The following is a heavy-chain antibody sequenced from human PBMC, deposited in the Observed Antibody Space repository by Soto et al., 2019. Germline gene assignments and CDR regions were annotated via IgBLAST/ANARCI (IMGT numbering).Heavy chain of an antibody. V-gene: IGHV3-23*01. J-gene: IGHJ4*02. CDR3: VKDRVLPSGTQ. CDR2: ISSGGGNT. D-gene: IGHD2-2*01. Sequence: EVQLLEAGGGLVQPGGSLRLSCAASGFTLRSSAMSWVRQAPGKGLEWVSAISSGGGNTFYADSVKGRFTISRDNSNNTLYLNMNSLSAEDTAVYYCVKDRVLPSGTQWGQGALVTVSS. CDR1: GFTLRSSA.